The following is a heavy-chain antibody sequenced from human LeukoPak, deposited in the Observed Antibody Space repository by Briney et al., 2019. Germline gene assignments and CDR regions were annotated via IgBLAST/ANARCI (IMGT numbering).Heavy chain of an antibody. CDR3: AREDGY. CDR2: ISYDGSNK. CDR1: GFTFSSYA. V-gene: IGHV3-30-3*01. D-gene: IGHD5-24*01. J-gene: IGHJ4*02. Sequence: GGSLRLSCAASGFTFSSYAMHWVRQAPGKGLEWVAVISYDGSNKYYADSVKGRFIISRDNSKNTLYLQMNSLRAEDTAVYYCAREDGYWGQGTLVTVSS.